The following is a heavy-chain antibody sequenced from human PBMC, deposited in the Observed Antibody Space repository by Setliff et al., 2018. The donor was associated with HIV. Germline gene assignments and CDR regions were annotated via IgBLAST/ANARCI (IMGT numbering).Heavy chain of an antibody. J-gene: IGHJ4*02. CDR1: GYTLSELS. V-gene: IGHV1-24*01. Sequence: ASVKVSCKVYGYTLSELSIHWVRQAPGKGLEWMGYFDPQDGETVYAQKFQGRVTLTEDTSTGTAYMELSGLRSEDTAIYYCATLDPNYGDYCNYWGQGTLVTVSS. D-gene: IGHD4-17*01. CDR2: FDPQDGET. CDR3: ATLDPNYGDYCNY.